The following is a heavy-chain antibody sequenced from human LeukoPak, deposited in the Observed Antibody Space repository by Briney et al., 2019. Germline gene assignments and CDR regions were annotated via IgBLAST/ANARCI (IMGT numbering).Heavy chain of an antibody. J-gene: IGHJ5*02. CDR2: IYYRGST. CDR3: ARHLMIVVVITRQDWFDP. CDR1: GDSMTTTSHF. Sequence: SETLSLTCTVSGDSMTTTSHFWDWIRQPPGKGLEWIGGIYYRGSTYYNPSLKSRVTISVDTSKNQFSLKLSSVTAADTAVYYCARHLMIVVVITRQDWFDPWGQGTLVTVSS. D-gene: IGHD3-22*01. V-gene: IGHV4-39*01.